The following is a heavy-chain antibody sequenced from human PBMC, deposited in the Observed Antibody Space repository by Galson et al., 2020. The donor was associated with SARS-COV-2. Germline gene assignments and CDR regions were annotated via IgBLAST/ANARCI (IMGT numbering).Heavy chain of an antibody. D-gene: IGHD3-10*01. CDR2: ISGSGNVT. V-gene: IGHV3-11*01. Sequence: GESLKISCTASGFTFGDYYVTWIRQAPGKRLEWVSYISGSGNVTYYADSVQGRFTVSRHKSTNSLYLQMNSLRDEDTAIYYCATLNYLGSGSSPLDAFYFWGQGTMVIVSS. J-gene: IGHJ3*01. CDR3: ATLNYLGSGSSPLDAFYF. CDR1: GFTFGDYY.